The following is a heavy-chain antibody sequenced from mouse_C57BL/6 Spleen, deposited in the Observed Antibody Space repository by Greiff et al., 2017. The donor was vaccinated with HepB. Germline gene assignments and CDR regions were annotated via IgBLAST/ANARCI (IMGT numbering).Heavy chain of an antibody. CDR1: GYSFTGYY. CDR2: INPSTGGT. Sequence: EVKLMESGPELVKPGASVKISCKASGYSFTGYYMNWVKQSPEKSLEWIGEINPSTGGTTYNQKFKAKATLTVDKSSSTAYMQLKSLTSEDSAVYYCARSYYRNYFDYWGQGTTLTVSS. D-gene: IGHD2-14*01. J-gene: IGHJ2*01. V-gene: IGHV1-42*01. CDR3: ARSYYRNYFDY.